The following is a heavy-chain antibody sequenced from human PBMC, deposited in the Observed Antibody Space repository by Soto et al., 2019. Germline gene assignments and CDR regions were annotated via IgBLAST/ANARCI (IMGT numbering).Heavy chain of an antibody. CDR2: IYHSGTT. J-gene: IGHJ4*02. V-gene: IGHV4-59*01. D-gene: IGHD5-12*01. CDR1: GGSISSYY. CDR3: AREWQNAFDY. Sequence: PSETLSLTCTVSGGSISSYYWTWIRQPPGKGLEWIGYIYHSGTTTYNPSLKSRVSIFVDTSRNQFSLRLSYVTAADTAVYYCAREWQNAFDYWGQGTLVTVSS.